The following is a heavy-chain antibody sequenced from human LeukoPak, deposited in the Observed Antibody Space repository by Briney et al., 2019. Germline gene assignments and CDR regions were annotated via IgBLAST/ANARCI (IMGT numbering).Heavy chain of an antibody. CDR3: ARDLPSGYSCDY. CDR2: INGHGDAT. J-gene: IGHJ4*02. Sequence: GGSLRLSCAVSGFTLIDYSMNCVRQAPGKGLEWVSYINGHGDATYYADSVEGRFTISRDNAKKSLYLQMDSLRAEDTAVYYCARDLPSGYSCDYWGQGTLVTVSS. V-gene: IGHV3-48*01. D-gene: IGHD5-18*01. CDR1: GFTLIDYS.